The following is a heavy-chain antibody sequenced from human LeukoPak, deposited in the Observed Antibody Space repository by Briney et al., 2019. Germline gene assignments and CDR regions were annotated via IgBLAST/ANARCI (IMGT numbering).Heavy chain of an antibody. D-gene: IGHD6-6*01. CDR1: GFTFSSYW. Sequence: GGSLRLSCAASGFTFSSYWMHWVRQAPGKGLVWVSRINSDGSSTSYADSVKGRFTISRDNAKNTLYLQMNSLRAEDTAVYYCASYSSSSFLCDYWGQGTLVTVSS. CDR2: INSDGSST. J-gene: IGHJ4*02. CDR3: ASYSSSSFLCDY. V-gene: IGHV3-74*01.